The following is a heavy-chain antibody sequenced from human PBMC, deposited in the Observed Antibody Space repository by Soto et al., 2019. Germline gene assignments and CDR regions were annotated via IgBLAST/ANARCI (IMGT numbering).Heavy chain of an antibody. CDR3: ARALRFLEWFPGGTLCN. J-gene: IGHJ4*02. V-gene: IGHV1-69*01. CDR2: IIPIFGTA. Sequence: QVQLVQSGAEVKKPGSSVKVSCKASGGTFSSYAISWVRQAPGQGLEWMGGIIPIFGTANYAQKFQGRVTITADESTSTAYKELSSLRSEDTAVYYCARALRFLEWFPGGTLCNWGQGTLVTVSS. CDR1: GGTFSSYA. D-gene: IGHD3-3*01.